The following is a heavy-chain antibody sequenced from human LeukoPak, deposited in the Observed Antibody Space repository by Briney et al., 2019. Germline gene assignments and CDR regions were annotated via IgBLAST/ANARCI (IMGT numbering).Heavy chain of an antibody. V-gene: IGHV4-39*01. CDR1: GGSITSSGDY. D-gene: IGHD5-12*01. Sequence: SETLSLTCTVSGGSITSSGDYWVWIRQPLGKGLEWIASIYYTGSTYYNPSLKSRVTISADTSRNQSSLKLSSVTAADTAVYYCARRNTGYDSLGPNWGQGTLVTVSS. J-gene: IGHJ4*02. CDR2: IYYTGST. CDR3: ARRNTGYDSLGPN.